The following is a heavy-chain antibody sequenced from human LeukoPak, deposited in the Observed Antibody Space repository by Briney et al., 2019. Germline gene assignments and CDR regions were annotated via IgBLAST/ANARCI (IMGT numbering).Heavy chain of an antibody. CDR2: IDSDANST. D-gene: IGHD3-22*01. CDR3: ARISYDSSGYYDY. CDR1: GFTFGSYW. J-gene: IGHJ4*02. Sequence: GGSLRLSCAASGFTFGSYWMYWVRQAPGKGLVWVSRIDSDANSTTYADSVKGRFTISRDNARNTLYLQMNSLRAEDTAVYYCARISYDSSGYYDYWGQGTLVTVSS. V-gene: IGHV3-74*01.